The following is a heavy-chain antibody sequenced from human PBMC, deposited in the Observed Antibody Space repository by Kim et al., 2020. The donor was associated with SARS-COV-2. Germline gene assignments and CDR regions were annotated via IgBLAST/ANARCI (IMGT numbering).Heavy chain of an antibody. Sequence: KGRLTISRENAKNSLYQQMNSLRAEDTAVYYCARALTTVTSNYYYYGMDVWGQGTTVTVSS. V-gene: IGHV3-11*06. D-gene: IGHD4-17*01. CDR3: ARALTTVTSNYYYYGMDV. J-gene: IGHJ6*02.